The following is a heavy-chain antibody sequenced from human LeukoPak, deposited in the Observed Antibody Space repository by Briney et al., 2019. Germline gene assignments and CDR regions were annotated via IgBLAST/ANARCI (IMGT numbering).Heavy chain of an antibody. CDR1: GGSISSGSYY. Sequence: SETLSLTCTVSGGSISSGSYYWSWIRQSPGKGLEWIGYIYYTGTSYNPSLKSRVTISADTSKNQFSLNLSSVTAADTAVYYCASRKLGNDYWGQGTLVTVSS. J-gene: IGHJ4*02. CDR3: ASRKLGNDY. D-gene: IGHD7-27*01. V-gene: IGHV4-61*01. CDR2: IYYTGT.